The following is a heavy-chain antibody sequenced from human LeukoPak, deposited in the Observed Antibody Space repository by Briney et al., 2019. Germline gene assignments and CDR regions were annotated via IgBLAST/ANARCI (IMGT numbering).Heavy chain of an antibody. Sequence: AGGSLRLSCEGSGFSFSSYWMHWVRQAPGKGLAWVSRIRTDGGTKYYADPVKGRFTVSRDNARNTLYLQMDSLRVDDTAVYYCARDWAWGGFDHWGQGTLVTVSS. J-gene: IGHJ4*02. CDR3: ARDWAWGGFDH. D-gene: IGHD3-16*01. CDR2: IRTDGGTK. CDR1: GFSFSSYW. V-gene: IGHV3-74*01.